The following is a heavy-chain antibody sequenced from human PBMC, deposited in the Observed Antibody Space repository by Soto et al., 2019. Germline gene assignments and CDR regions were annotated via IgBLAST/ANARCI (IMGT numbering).Heavy chain of an antibody. Sequence: PGESLKISCKGSGYSFSSYWISWVRQMPGKGLEWMGRIDPSDSYTNYRPSFQGHVTISADKSISTAYLQWSSLKASDTAMYYCARLSKAAPDAFDIWGQGTMVTVSS. CDR2: IDPSDSYT. CDR1: GYSFSSYW. V-gene: IGHV5-10-1*01. CDR3: ARLSKAAPDAFDI. D-gene: IGHD6-13*01. J-gene: IGHJ3*02.